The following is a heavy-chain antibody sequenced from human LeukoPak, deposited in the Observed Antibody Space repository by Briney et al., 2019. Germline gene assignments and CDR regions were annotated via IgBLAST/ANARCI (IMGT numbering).Heavy chain of an antibody. V-gene: IGHV3-74*01. Sequence: PGGSLRLSCAASGFTFSNYWMHWVRQAPGKGLVWVSRINSDGSSTSYADSVKGRFTISRDNAKNTLYLQMNSLRAEDTAVYYCVRGSGSYYNFDYWGQGTLVTVFS. CDR2: INSDGSST. D-gene: IGHD3-10*01. CDR1: GFTFSNYW. J-gene: IGHJ4*02. CDR3: VRGSGSYYNFDY.